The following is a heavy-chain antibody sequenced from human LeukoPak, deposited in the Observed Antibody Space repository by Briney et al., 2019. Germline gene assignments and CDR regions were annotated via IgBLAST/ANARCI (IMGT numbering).Heavy chain of an antibody. Sequence: ASVKVSCKASGGTFSSYAISWVRHAPGQGLEWTGGLIPIFGTANYAQNFQGRVTITADESTSTAYMELSSLRSEDTAVYYCARDAVEMATISSYYYYGMDVWGQGTTVTVSS. CDR3: ARDAVEMATISSYYYYGMDV. D-gene: IGHD5-24*01. CDR2: LIPIFGTA. J-gene: IGHJ6*02. CDR1: GGTFSSYA. V-gene: IGHV1-69*13.